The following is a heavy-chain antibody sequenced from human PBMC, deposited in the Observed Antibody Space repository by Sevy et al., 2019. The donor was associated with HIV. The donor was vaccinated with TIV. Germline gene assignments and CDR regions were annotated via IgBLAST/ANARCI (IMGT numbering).Heavy chain of an antibody. J-gene: IGHJ4*02. D-gene: IGHD3-22*01. CDR1: GYTLSQLS. V-gene: IGHV1-24*01. CDR2: FDPEDDET. Sequence: ASVKVSCKVSGYTLSQLSMHWGRLAPGRGLEWMGSFDPEDDETIYAQKFQDRVTMTEDTSTNTAYMELSSLRSEDTAVYYCATTKDYYESSGDPFDYWGQGTLVTVSS. CDR3: ATTKDYYESSGDPFDY.